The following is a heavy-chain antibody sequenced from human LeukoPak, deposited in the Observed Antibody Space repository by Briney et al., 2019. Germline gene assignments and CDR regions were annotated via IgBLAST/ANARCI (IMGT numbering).Heavy chain of an antibody. Sequence: PGGSLRLSCAASGFTFRGYAMHWVRQAPGKGLEWVALIRSNGNEKFYLDAVQGRFTISRDNSKNTLFLQMSSLRPEDTAVYYCARDDPPRRGDLRSVWGQGTLVTVSS. J-gene: IGHJ4*02. CDR2: IRSNGNEK. CDR3: ARDDPPRRGDLRSV. D-gene: IGHD2-21*02. CDR1: GFTFRGYA. V-gene: IGHV3-30*02.